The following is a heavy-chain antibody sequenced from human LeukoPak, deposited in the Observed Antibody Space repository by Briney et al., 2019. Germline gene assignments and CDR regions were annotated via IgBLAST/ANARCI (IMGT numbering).Heavy chain of an antibody. Sequence: SVKVSCKASGGTFSSYAISWVRQAPGQGLEWMGGIIPIFGTANYAQKFQGRVTITADESTSTAYMELSSLRSEDTAVYYCASLVATIDYYYYYMDVWGKGTTVTVSS. J-gene: IGHJ6*03. CDR2: IIPIFGTA. CDR1: GGTFSSYA. D-gene: IGHD5-12*01. V-gene: IGHV1-69*13. CDR3: ASLVATIDYYYYYMDV.